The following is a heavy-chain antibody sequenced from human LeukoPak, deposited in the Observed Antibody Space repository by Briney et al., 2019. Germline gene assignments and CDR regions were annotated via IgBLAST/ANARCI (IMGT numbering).Heavy chain of an antibody. J-gene: IGHJ4*02. V-gene: IGHV4-39*07. CDR3: ARDAYYYDSSGYYYY. Sequence: SETLSLTCTVSGGSISSSSYYWGWIRQPPGKGLEWIGNIYYTGNIYYNPSLNSRVTVSVDTSKNQFSLQLESMTVADTAVYFCARDAYYYDSSGYYYYWGQGTLVTVSS. CDR2: IYYTGNI. CDR1: GGSISSSSYY. D-gene: IGHD3-22*01.